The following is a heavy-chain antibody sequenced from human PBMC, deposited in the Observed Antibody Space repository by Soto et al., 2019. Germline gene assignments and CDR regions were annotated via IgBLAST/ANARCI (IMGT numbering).Heavy chain of an antibody. CDR3: ARARDCSSTSCLYYYYYYMDV. Sequence: QVQLVESGGGLVKPGGSLRLSCEASGFTFSDYYMSWIRQAPGKGLEWVSYISSSGSTIYYADSVKGRFTISRDNAKNSMYLQMNSLRAEDTAVYYCARARDCSSTSCLYYYYYYMDVWGKGTTVTVSS. CDR1: GFTFSDYY. J-gene: IGHJ6*03. CDR2: ISSSGSTI. V-gene: IGHV3-11*01. D-gene: IGHD2-2*01.